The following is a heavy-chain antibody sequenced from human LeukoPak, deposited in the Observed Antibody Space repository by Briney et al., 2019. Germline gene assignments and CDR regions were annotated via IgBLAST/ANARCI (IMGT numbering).Heavy chain of an antibody. D-gene: IGHD3-9*01. J-gene: IGHJ4*02. CDR1: GGSVSSDNW. Sequence: SETLSLACAVSGGSVSSDNWWSWVRQPPGKGLEWIGEIHHSGNTNYSPSLKGRVTISLDKSRNQFSLKLNSVTAADTAVYYCAKAGVWLPAVWGQGTLVTVSS. CDR3: AKAGVWLPAV. CDR2: IHHSGNT. V-gene: IGHV4-4*02.